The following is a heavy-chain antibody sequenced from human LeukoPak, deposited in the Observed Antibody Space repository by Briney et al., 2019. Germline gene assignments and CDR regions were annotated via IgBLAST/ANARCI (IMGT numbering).Heavy chain of an antibody. CDR3: AKVEDLTTRSYYFDY. Sequence: PGGSLRLSCAASGFTFSSYAMSWVRQAPGKGLEWVSAISGSGGSTYYADSVKGRFTISRDNSKNTLYLQMNSLRAEDTAVYYCAKVEDLTTRSYYFDYWGQGTLVTVSS. CDR2: ISGSGGST. CDR1: GFTFSSYA. J-gene: IGHJ4*02. D-gene: IGHD4-11*01. V-gene: IGHV3-23*01.